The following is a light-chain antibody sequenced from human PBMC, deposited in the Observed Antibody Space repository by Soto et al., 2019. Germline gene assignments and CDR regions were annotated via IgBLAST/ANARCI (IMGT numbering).Light chain of an antibody. CDR1: SSNIGSNY. Sequence: SVLTQPPSASGTPGQRVTISCSGSSSNIGSNYVYWYQQLPGTAPKLLIYRNNQRPSGVPDRFSGSKSGTSTSLAISELRSEDEADYYCAAWDDSLSGHYVFGTGTKVTVL. CDR2: RNN. CDR3: AAWDDSLSGHYV. V-gene: IGLV1-47*01. J-gene: IGLJ1*01.